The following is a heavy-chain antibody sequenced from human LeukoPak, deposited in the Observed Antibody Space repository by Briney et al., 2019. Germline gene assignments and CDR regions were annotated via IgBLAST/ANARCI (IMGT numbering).Heavy chain of an antibody. CDR2: ISYDGSNK. D-gene: IGHD6-6*01. J-gene: IGHJ3*02. V-gene: IGHV3-30-3*01. Sequence: PGGSLRLSCAASGFTFSSYAMHWVRQAPGKGLEWVAVISYDGSNKYYADSVKGRFTISRDNSKNTLYLQMNSPRAEDTAVYYCARDLSIAAPTGAFDIWGQGTMVTVSS. CDR1: GFTFSSYA. CDR3: ARDLSIAAPTGAFDI.